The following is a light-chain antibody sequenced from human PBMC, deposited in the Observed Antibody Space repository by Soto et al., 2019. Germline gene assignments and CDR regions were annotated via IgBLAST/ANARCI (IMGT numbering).Light chain of an antibody. CDR2: EGT. V-gene: IGLV2-23*01. CDR3: CSYAGTRTSWV. CDR1: SSDVGTFNL. Sequence: QSVLTQPASVSGFRGQSITISWTGSSSDVGTFNLVSWFQQHPGKAPKLLIFEGTKRPSGVSDRFSGSKSGNTASLTISGLQAEDEADYHCCSYAGTRTSWVFGTGTKVTVL. J-gene: IGLJ1*01.